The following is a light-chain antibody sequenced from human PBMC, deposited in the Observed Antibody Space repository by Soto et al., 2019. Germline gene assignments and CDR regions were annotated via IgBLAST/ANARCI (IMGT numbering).Light chain of an antibody. J-gene: IGKJ1*01. V-gene: IGKV3-20*01. CDR2: GAS. CDR3: HQFASSLT. CDR1: QTFSSSF. Sequence: EIVLTQPPGTLSLSPGERATLSCRASQTFSSSFFAWYQQKPGQAPRLLIYGASTRATGIPDRFSGSASGTDFTLTISRLEPEDFAVYFCHQFASSLTFGQGTKVEIK.